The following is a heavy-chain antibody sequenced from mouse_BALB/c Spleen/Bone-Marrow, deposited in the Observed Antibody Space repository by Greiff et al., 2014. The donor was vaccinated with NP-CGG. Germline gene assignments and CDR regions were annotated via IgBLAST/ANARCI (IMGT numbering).Heavy chain of an antibody. V-gene: IGHV14-3*02. Sequence: DVKLQESGAELVKPGASVKLSCTASGFNIKDTFMNWVKQRPEQGLEWIGRIDPANDSTEYDPKFQGKATITTDTSSNTAYLQLSSLTSEDTAVYYCARWLVRMDYWGQGTSVTVSS. CDR2: IDPANDST. CDR3: ARWLVRMDY. D-gene: IGHD2-3*01. J-gene: IGHJ4*01. CDR1: GFNIKDTF.